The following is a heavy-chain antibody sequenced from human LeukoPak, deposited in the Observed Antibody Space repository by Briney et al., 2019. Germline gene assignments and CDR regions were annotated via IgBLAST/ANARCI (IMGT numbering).Heavy chain of an antibody. CDR3: ARANYYDRDAFDI. Sequence: PSETLSLTCSVSGGSISTYYWSWIRQPPGKGLEWIGEINHSGSTNYNPSLKSRVTISVDTSKNQFSLKLSSVTAADTAVYYCARANYYDRDAFDIWGQGTMVTVSS. V-gene: IGHV4-34*01. CDR2: INHSGST. D-gene: IGHD3-22*01. CDR1: GGSISTYY. J-gene: IGHJ3*02.